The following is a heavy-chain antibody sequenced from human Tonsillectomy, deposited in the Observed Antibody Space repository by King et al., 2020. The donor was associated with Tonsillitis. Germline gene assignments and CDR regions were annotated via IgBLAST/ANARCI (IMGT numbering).Heavy chain of an antibody. CDR3: ANDVVRDYLWGSYPDY. D-gene: IGHD3-16*01. CDR1: GFPFAASP. CDR2: LPWDGGRT. J-gene: IGHJ4*02. Sequence: VFPPGGSLRLSCAASGFPFAASPLPWVRPAPGPVLAWVSLLPWDGGRTSYADSVQGRVTISRDNSKNSLDRHRNSLRTEDTAVYYCANDVVRDYLWGSYPDYRGQGTLVTVSS. V-gene: IGHV3-43*01.